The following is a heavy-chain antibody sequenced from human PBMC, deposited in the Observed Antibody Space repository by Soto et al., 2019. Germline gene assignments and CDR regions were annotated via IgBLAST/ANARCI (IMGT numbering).Heavy chain of an antibody. CDR3: ARPPLYSNGGYFDS. D-gene: IGHD6-19*01. CDR1: GFTFTDHA. Sequence: GGSLRLSCAVSGFTFTDHAMTWDRQAPGKGLEWVSTTSNNGDRTFYADSVTGRFTVSTDRTNNTLYLHMNSLRADDTAVYFCARPPLYSNGGYFDSWGQGTLVTVSS. J-gene: IGHJ4*02. CDR2: TSNNGDRT. V-gene: IGHV3-23*01.